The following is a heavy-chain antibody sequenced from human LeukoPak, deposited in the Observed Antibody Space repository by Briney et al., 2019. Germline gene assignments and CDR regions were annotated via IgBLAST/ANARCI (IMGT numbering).Heavy chain of an antibody. V-gene: IGHV3-23*01. CDR1: GFTFSSYA. D-gene: IGHD6-13*01. J-gene: IGHJ4*02. CDR2: ISAGGTNT. CDR3: AKDVLAAAGYYFDS. Sequence: GGSLRLSCAASGFTFSSYAMSWVRQAPGKGLEWVSTISAGGTNTYYAGSVKGRFTISRDNSENTLYLQMNSLRAEDTDVYYCAKDVLAAAGYYFDSWGQGTMVTVSS.